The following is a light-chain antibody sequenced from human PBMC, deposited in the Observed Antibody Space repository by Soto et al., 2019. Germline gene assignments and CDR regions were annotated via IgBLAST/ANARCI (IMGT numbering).Light chain of an antibody. Sequence: DFQLTQSPSSLSASVGDRVTVACRATHDISTYLNWYQQKPGKAPNLLIYAASHLQNEVPSRFSGSGSGTDLTLIISNLQPEDFATYHCQQTYSTPWTFGQGTKVEIK. CDR2: AAS. J-gene: IGKJ1*01. CDR3: QQTYSTPWT. CDR1: HDISTY. V-gene: IGKV1-39*01.